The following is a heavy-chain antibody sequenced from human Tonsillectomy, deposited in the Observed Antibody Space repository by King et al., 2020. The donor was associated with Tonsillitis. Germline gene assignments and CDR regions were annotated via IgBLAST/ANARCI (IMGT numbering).Heavy chain of an antibody. V-gene: IGHV3-7*03. CDR3: ARICRSTTCVDVFDF. CDR1: GFTFSGYL. CDR2: IKQDGSEK. D-gene: IGHD2-2*01. J-gene: IGHJ3*01. Sequence: VQLVESGGGLVQPGGSLRLSCAASGFTFSGYLMSWVRQAPGKGLEWVANIKQDGSEKCYVDSVKGRFTISRDNAKNSLSLQMNSLRSEDTAVYYCARICRSTTCVDVFDFWGQGTMVTVSS.